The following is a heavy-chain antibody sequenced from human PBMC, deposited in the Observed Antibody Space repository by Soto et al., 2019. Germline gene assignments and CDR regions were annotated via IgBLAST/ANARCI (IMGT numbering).Heavy chain of an antibody. CDR2: IWYDGSNK. J-gene: IGHJ6*02. CDR1: GFTFDTYG. D-gene: IGHD2-15*01. V-gene: IGHV3-33*01. Sequence: QVQLVESGGGVLQPGGSLRLSCTTSGFTFDTYGMHWVRQAPGKGLEWVAIIWYDGSNKYYADSVKGRFTISRDNSKNTLYLQMNSLRAEDTAVYYCARADCTGAYCYSWPFNYGVDVWGQGTTVTVSS. CDR3: ARADCTGAYCYSWPFNYGVDV.